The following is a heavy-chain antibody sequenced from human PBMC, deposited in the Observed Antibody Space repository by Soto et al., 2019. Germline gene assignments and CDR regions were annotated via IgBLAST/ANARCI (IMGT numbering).Heavy chain of an antibody. V-gene: IGHV3-9*01. Sequence: GGSLRLSCVASGFTFNDYAMHWVRQVPGKGLEWVSGINWNSGSIAYADSVKGRFTISRDNAKNSLYLQMNGLRAEDTALYYCAKGGRRLAHYYYYYMDVWGKGTTVTVSS. CDR3: AKGGRRLAHYYYYYMDV. CDR2: INWNSGSI. J-gene: IGHJ6*03. CDR1: GFTFNDYA.